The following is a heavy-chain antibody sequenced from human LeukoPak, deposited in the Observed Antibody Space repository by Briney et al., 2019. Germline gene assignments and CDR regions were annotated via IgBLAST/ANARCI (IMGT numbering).Heavy chain of an antibody. CDR1: GFVFRNFW. CDR2: IKEDGTEK. D-gene: IGHD4/OR15-4a*01. J-gene: IGHJ4*02. V-gene: IGHV3-7*01. Sequence: PGGSLRLSCVASGFVFRNFWMAWVRQPPGKGLEWVAHIKEDGTEKYYLDSVKGRFTIARDDARNSLFLQMNSLRVDDTATYYCVRGGWVLDYWGQGSPVTVSS. CDR3: VRGGWVLDY.